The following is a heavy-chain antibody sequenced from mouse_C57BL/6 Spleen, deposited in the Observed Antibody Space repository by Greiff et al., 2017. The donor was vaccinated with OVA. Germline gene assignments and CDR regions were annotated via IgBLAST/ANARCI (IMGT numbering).Heavy chain of an antibody. D-gene: IGHD2-1*01. Sequence: QVQLKESGAELVRPGASVKLSCKASGYTFTDYYINWVKQRPGQGLEWIARIYPGSGNTYYNEKFKGKATLTAEKSSSTAYMQLSSLTSEDSAVYFCARGYYGNIRYYAMDYWGQGTSVTVSS. CDR1: GYTFTDYY. V-gene: IGHV1-76*01. J-gene: IGHJ4*01. CDR3: ARGYYGNIRYYAMDY. CDR2: IYPGSGNT.